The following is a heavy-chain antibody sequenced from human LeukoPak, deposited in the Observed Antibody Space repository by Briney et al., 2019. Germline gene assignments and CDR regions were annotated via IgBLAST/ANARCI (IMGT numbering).Heavy chain of an antibody. V-gene: IGHV4-4*08. D-gene: IGHD3-16*02. CDR2: ISASGST. CDR1: GGSISSYY. CDR3: ARVVDYVWGSYQGYFDY. Sequence: PSETLSLTCTVSGGSISSYYWSWIRQPPGKGLEWIGRISASGSTNYNPSLKSRVTISVDTSNEQFSLKLSSVTAADTAVYYCARVVDYVWGSYQGYFDYWGQGTLVTVSS. J-gene: IGHJ4*02.